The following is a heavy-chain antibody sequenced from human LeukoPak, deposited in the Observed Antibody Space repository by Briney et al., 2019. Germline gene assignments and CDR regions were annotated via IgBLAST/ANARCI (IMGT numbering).Heavy chain of an antibody. CDR1: GGSISSDYY. CDR2: IYFGGST. Sequence: PSETLSLTCTVSGGSISSDYYWSWIRQPPGKGLEWIGYIYFGGSTSYNPSLKSRITISVDTSKNQFSLKLGSVTAADTALYYCARGGANTVTDHWDNWFDPWGQGTLVTVSS. D-gene: IGHD4-17*01. V-gene: IGHV4-30-4*01. J-gene: IGHJ5*02. CDR3: ARGGANTVTDHWDNWFDP.